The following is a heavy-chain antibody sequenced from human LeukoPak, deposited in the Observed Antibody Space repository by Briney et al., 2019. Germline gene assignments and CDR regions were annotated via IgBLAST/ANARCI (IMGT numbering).Heavy chain of an antibody. CDR1: GGSISSSSYY. V-gene: IGHV4-39*01. D-gene: IGHD3-10*01. CDR3: ARRDYYGSGIDWFDP. J-gene: IGHJ5*02. CDR2: IYYSGST. Sequence: SETLSLTCTVSGGSISSSSYYWGWIRQPPGKGLEWIGSIYYSGSTYYNPSLKIRVTISVDTSKNQFSLKLSSVTAADTAVYYCARRDYYGSGIDWFDPWGQGTLVTVSS.